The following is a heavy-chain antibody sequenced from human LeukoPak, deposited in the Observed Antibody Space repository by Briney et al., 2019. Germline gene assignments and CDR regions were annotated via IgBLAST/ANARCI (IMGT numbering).Heavy chain of an antibody. D-gene: IGHD3-22*01. Sequence: PSGTLSLTCTVSGGSISSYYWSWIRQPPGKGLEWIGYIYYSGGTNYNPSLKSRVTISVDTSKNQFSLKLSSVTAADTAVYYCARDRRYYDSSGTVYYDGMDVWGQGTMVTVSS. CDR1: GGSISSYY. J-gene: IGHJ6*02. V-gene: IGHV4-59*01. CDR2: IYYSGGT. CDR3: ARDRRYYDSSGTVYYDGMDV.